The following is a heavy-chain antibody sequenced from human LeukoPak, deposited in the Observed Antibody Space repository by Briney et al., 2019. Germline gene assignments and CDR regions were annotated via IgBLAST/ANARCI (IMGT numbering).Heavy chain of an antibody. V-gene: IGHV1-18*01. CDR1: GYTFTSYG. Sequence: ASVKVSCKASGYTFTSYGISWVRRAPGQGLEWMGWISAYNGNTNYAQKLQGRVTMTTDTSTSTAYMELRSLRSDDTAVYYCARDSAHYYDSSGYYGGGAFDIWGQGTMVTVSS. J-gene: IGHJ3*02. CDR2: ISAYNGNT. CDR3: ARDSAHYYDSSGYYGGGAFDI. D-gene: IGHD3-22*01.